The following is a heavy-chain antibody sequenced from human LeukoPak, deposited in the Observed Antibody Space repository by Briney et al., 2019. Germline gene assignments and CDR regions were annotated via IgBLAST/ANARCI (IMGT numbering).Heavy chain of an antibody. J-gene: IGHJ4*02. CDR1: GFTFSSYS. Sequence: PGGSLRLSCAASGFTFSSYSMNWVRQAPGKGLEWVSSISSSSSYIYYADSVKGRFTISGDNAKNSLCLQMNSLRAEDTAVYYCARPLRTTVTTFDYWGQGTLVTVSS. CDR2: ISSSSSYI. CDR3: ARPLRTTVTTFDY. V-gene: IGHV3-21*01. D-gene: IGHD4-17*01.